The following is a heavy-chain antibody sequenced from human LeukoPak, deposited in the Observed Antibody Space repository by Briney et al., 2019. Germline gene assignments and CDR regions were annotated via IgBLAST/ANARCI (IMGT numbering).Heavy chain of an antibody. D-gene: IGHD4-17*01. CDR1: AFTFSRYG. CDR2: IRYDGSNK. Sequence: GGSLRLSCAASAFTFSRYGMHWVRQAPGKGLEWVAFIRYDGSNKYYAESVKGRFTISRDNSKNTLYLQMNSLRAEDTAVYYCAKEIWPTVTTPGWTYFDYWGRGALVTVSS. CDR3: AKEIWPTVTTPGWTYFDY. V-gene: IGHV3-30*02. J-gene: IGHJ4*02.